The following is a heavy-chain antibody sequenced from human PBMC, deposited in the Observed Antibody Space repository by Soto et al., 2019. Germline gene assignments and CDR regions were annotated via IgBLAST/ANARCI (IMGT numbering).Heavy chain of an antibody. Sequence: QVQLVQSGAEVKKPGASVKVSCKASGYTFTSYYMHWVRQAPGQGLEWMGIINPSGGSTSYAQKFQGRVTMTRDTTTSKVYMELSSLRSEDTAVYYCARDHTGGLLNYYYMDVWGKGTTVTVSS. CDR1: GYTFTSYY. J-gene: IGHJ6*03. CDR2: INPSGGST. D-gene: IGHD2-8*02. CDR3: ARDHTGGLLNYYYMDV. V-gene: IGHV1-46*03.